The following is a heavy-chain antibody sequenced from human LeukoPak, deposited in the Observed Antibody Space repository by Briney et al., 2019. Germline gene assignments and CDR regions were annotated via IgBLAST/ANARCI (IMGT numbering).Heavy chain of an antibody. CDR3: ARDPSGDSSGFPFDY. V-gene: IGHV1-2*02. Sequence: ASVKVSCKASGYTFIGYYMQWVRQAPGQGPEWMGWINPDSGVRNYAQKFQGRVTLTTDTSISTAFMELSRLTSDDTAVYYCARDPSGDSSGFPFDYWGHGTLVTVSS. CDR1: GYTFIGYY. D-gene: IGHD3-22*01. CDR2: INPDSGVR. J-gene: IGHJ4*01.